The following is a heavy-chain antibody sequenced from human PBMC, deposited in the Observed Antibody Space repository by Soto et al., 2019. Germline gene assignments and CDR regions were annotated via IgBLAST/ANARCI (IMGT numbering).Heavy chain of an antibody. CDR1: GFSLSTSGVG. V-gene: IGHV2-5*02. Sequence: QITLRESGPTLVKPTQTLTLTCTFSGFSLSTSGVGVGWIRQPPGKALEWLALIYWDNDKRYSPSLKSRLTITKGTSKNQVVLTMTNMDPVDTATYYCAHAIRVYRYGVWFVPWGQGTLVTVSS. CDR3: AHAIRVYRYGVWFVP. D-gene: IGHD5-18*01. CDR2: IYWDNDK. J-gene: IGHJ5*02.